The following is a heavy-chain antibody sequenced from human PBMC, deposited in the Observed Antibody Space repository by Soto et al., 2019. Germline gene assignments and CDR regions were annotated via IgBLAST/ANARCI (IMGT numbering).Heavy chain of an antibody. CDR2: IYHSGST. V-gene: IGHV4-34*01. CDR1: GGSLSNYY. CDR3: ATSKIYLFKRGGSHHVHLGF. D-gene: IGHD2-15*01. Sequence: SETLSLTCAVSGGSLSNYYWSWIRQPPGKGLEWIGEIYHSGSTNYNPSLKSRVTISVDTSKNQFYLKLSSVTAADTAVYYCATSKIYLFKRGGSHHVHLGFWGQATLVTVSS. J-gene: IGHJ4*02.